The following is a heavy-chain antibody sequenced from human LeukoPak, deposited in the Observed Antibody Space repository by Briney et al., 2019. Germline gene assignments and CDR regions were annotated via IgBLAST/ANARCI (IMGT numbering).Heavy chain of an antibody. J-gene: IGHJ4*02. CDR2: INHSGST. Sequence: GSLRLSCAASGFTFTSYAMSWVRQPPGKGLEWIGEINHSGSTNYNPSLKSRVTISVDTSKNQSSLKLSSVSAADTAVYYCARGRVVTAPPSFDYWGQGTLVTVSS. D-gene: IGHD2-21*02. CDR3: ARGRVVTAPPSFDY. V-gene: IGHV4-34*01. CDR1: GFTFTSYA.